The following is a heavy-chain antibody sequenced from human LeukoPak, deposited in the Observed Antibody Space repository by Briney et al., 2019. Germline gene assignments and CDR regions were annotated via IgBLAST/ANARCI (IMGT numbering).Heavy chain of an antibody. CDR2: IYHSGST. V-gene: IGHV4-38-2*02. CDR3: ARVVMVPGVGTFDY. J-gene: IGHJ4*02. CDR1: GYSISSGYY. D-gene: IGHD3-10*01. Sequence: SSEALSLTCTVSGYSISSGYYWGWIRQPPGKGLEWIGSIYHSGSTYYNPSLKSRVTISLDTSKNNFSLKLSPVSAAATAVYYWARVVMVPGVGTFDYWGQGTLVTVSS.